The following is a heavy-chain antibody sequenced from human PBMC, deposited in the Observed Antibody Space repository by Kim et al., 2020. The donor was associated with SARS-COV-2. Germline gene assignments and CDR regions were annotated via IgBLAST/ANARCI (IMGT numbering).Heavy chain of an antibody. D-gene: IGHD1-26*01. J-gene: IGHJ4*02. Sequence: GGSLRLSCAASGFTFSSYAMHWVRQAPGKGLEWVAVISYDGSNKYYADSVKGRFTISRDNSKNTLYLQMNSLRAEDTAVYYCAREGSYYAGNDYWGQGTLVTVSS. CDR3: AREGSYYAGNDY. V-gene: IGHV3-30-3*01. CDR2: ISYDGSNK. CDR1: GFTFSSYA.